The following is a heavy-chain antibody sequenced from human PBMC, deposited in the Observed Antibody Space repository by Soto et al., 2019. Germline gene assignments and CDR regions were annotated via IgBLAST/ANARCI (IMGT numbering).Heavy chain of an antibody. Sequence: EVQLLESGGGLVQSGGSLRLSCVASGFTFSTYAMSWVRQAPGKGLEWVSGISGSGGSTYYAESVKGRFTISRDNSKNTLYLQMNSLRAEDTAVYYCAKASSSSNYYYYGMDVWGQGTTVTVSS. CDR1: GFTFSTYA. CDR2: ISGSGGST. CDR3: AKASSSSNYYYYGMDV. V-gene: IGHV3-23*01. D-gene: IGHD6-6*01. J-gene: IGHJ6*02.